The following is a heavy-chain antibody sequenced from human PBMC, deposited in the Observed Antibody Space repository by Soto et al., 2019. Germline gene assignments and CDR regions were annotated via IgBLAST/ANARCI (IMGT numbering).Heavy chain of an antibody. V-gene: IGHV4-39*01. Sequence: SETLSLTCTVSGGSISSSSYYWGWIRQPPGKGLEWIGNIYYSGSTYYNPSLKSRVTISVDTSKNQFSLKLSSVTAADTAVYYCARQPYHYDSSGYYTPIDYWGQGTRVTVSS. CDR2: IYYSGST. CDR3: ARQPYHYDSSGYYTPIDY. D-gene: IGHD3-22*01. J-gene: IGHJ4*02. CDR1: GGSISSSSYY.